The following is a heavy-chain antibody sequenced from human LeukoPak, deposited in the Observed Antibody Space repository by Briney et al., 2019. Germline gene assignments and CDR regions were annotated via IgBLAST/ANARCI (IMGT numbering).Heavy chain of an antibody. J-gene: IGHJ1*01. D-gene: IGHD3-10*01. V-gene: IGHV1-3*01. CDR2: INAGNGNT. CDR1: GYTFTSYA. CDR3: ASAGWDRVRGVTPKSFQH. Sequence: GASVKVSCKASGYTFTSYAMHWVRQAPGQRLEWMGWINAGNGNTKYSQKFQGRVTITRDTSASTAYMELSSLRSEDTAVYYCASAGWDRVRGVTPKSFQHWGKGTLVTVSP.